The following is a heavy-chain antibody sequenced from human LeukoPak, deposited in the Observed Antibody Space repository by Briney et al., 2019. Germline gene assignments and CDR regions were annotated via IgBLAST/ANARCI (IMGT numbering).Heavy chain of an antibody. Sequence: SETLSLTCTVSGGSISSSSYYWGWIRQPPGKGLEWIGSIYYSGSTYYNPSLKSRVTISVDTSKNQFSLKLSSVTAADTAVYYCERHPLGITFGGVIVSNYFDYWGQGTLVTVSS. CDR2: IYYSGST. V-gene: IGHV4-39*01. J-gene: IGHJ4*02. CDR3: ERHPLGITFGGVIVSNYFDY. D-gene: IGHD3-16*02. CDR1: GGSISSSSYY.